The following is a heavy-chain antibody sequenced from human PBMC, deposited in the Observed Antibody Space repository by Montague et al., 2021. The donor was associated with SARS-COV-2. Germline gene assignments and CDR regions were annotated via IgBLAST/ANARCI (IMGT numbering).Heavy chain of an antibody. D-gene: IGHD3-10*01. Sequence: SETLSLTCTVSGSSIISTSSHWGWIRQPPGRGLEWIRSISHRENTFYNPSLKSPVTISVDTSKNQFSLKMISVTAADTGIYYCVRVSWYYYGSGAFDYWGQGTLVTVSA. V-gene: IGHV4-39*07. CDR3: VRVSWYYYGSGAFDY. CDR1: GSSIISTSSH. CDR2: ISHRENT. J-gene: IGHJ4*02.